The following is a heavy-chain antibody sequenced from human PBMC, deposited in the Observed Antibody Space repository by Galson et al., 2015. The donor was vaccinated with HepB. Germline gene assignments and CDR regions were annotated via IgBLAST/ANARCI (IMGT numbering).Heavy chain of an antibody. CDR3: ARDSYCSSTSCYKDY. J-gene: IGHJ4*02. V-gene: IGHV1-69*06. D-gene: IGHD2-2*02. Sequence: SVKVSCKASGGTFSSYAISWVRQAPGQGLEWMGGIIPIFGTANYAQKFQGRVTITADKSTSTAYMELSSLRSEDTAVYYCARDSYCSSTSCYKDYWGQGTLVTVSS. CDR2: IIPIFGTA. CDR1: GGTFSSYA.